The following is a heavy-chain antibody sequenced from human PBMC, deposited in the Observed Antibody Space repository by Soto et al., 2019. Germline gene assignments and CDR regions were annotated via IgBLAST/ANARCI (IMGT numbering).Heavy chain of an antibody. Sequence: GGSLRLSCAASGFTFSSYEMNWVRQAPGKGLEWVSYISSSGSTIYYADSVKGRFTISRDNAKNSLYLQMNSLGAEDTAVYYCARVRNYYDIPDYWGQGTLVTVSS. J-gene: IGHJ4*02. V-gene: IGHV3-48*03. CDR3: ARVRNYYDIPDY. CDR2: ISSSGSTI. CDR1: GFTFSSYE. D-gene: IGHD3-22*01.